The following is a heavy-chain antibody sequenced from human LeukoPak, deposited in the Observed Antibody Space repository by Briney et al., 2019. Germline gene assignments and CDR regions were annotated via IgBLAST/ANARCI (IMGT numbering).Heavy chain of an antibody. D-gene: IGHD2-15*01. CDR3: ARDGGYCSGGSCYFFSY. CDR1: RFTFSSYA. Sequence: GGSLRLSCAASRFTFSSYAMHWVRQAPGKGLEWVAVISYDGSNKYYADSVKGRFTISRDNSKNTLYLQMNSLRAEDTAVYYCARDGGYCSGGSCYFFSYWGQGTLVTVSS. CDR2: ISYDGSNK. J-gene: IGHJ4*02. V-gene: IGHV3-30*04.